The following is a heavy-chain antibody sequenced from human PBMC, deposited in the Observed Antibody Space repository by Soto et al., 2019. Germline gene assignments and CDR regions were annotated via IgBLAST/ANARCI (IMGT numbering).Heavy chain of an antibody. CDR1: GFIFTTSD. V-gene: IGHV3-23*04. J-gene: IGHJ4*02. CDR2: ITITGDTT. CDR3: AKGGGGDHGY. D-gene: IGHD2-21*02. Sequence: EVQLVESEGGLVQPGGSLRLSCEASGFIFTTSDMSWVRQAPGKGLEWISSITITGDTTHYADSVKGRFTISRDNSRNTVYLEMNSPRVDDQAVYYCAKGGGGDHGYWGQGTLVAVSS.